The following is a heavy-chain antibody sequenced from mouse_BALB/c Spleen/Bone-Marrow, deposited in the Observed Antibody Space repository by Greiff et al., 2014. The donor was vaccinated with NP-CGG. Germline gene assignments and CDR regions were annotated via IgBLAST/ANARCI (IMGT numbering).Heavy chain of an antibody. J-gene: IGHJ3*01. CDR1: GFSFNSYG. Sequence: DVHLVESGGGLVKSGGSLKLSCAASGFSFNSYGMSWVRQTPEKRLEWVATISGGGSYTFYPDSVKGRFTISRDNAKNNLYLQLSSLRSEDTALYYCARHAYYDQTEVSFVYWGQGTLVIVSA. V-gene: IGHV5-9-2*01. D-gene: IGHD2-4*01. CDR2: ISGGGSYT. CDR3: ARHAYYDQTEVSFVY.